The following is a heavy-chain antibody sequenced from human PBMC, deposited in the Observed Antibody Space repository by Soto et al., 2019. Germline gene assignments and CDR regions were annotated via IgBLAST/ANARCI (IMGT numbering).Heavy chain of an antibody. CDR3: ARGGIVVVVAARDAFDI. Sequence: TLYLTCTVSGAAISSGGYHWRGSRQHPGKGLEWIGYIYYSGSTYYNPSLKSRVTISVDTSKNQFSLKLSSVTAADTAVYYCARGGIVVVVAARDAFDIWGQGTMVT. D-gene: IGHD2-15*01. J-gene: IGHJ3*02. V-gene: IGHV4-31*03. CDR2: IYYSGST. CDR1: GAAISSGGYH.